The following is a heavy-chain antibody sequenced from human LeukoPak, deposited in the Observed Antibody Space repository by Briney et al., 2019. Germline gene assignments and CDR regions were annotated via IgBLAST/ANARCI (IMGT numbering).Heavy chain of an antibody. CDR1: GDSISTNY. J-gene: IGHJ4*02. V-gene: IGHV4-4*09. CDR2: IYTSGST. CDR3: ARLAGEEAY. Sequence: PSETLSLACTVSGDSISTNYWSWVRQPPGKGLEWIGYIYTSGSTNYNPSLKSRVTIPGDTSKNQFSLKLSSVTAADTAVYYCARLAGEEAYWGQGPLVTVSS. D-gene: IGHD7-27*01.